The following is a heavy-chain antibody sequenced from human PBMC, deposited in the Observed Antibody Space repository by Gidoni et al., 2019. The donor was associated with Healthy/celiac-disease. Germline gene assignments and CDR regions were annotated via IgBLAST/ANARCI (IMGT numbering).Heavy chain of an antibody. CDR1: GFTFDDYA. CDR3: AKARGGVGIIVEAAFDI. Sequence: EVQLVESGGGLVQPGRSLSLSCAASGFTFDDYAMHWVRHAPGKGLEWVSGISWNSGSIGYADSVKGRFTISRDNAKNSLYLQMNSLRAEDTALYYCAKARGGVGIIVEAAFDIWGQGTMVTVSS. J-gene: IGHJ3*02. V-gene: IGHV3-9*01. D-gene: IGHD3-16*01. CDR2: ISWNSGSI.